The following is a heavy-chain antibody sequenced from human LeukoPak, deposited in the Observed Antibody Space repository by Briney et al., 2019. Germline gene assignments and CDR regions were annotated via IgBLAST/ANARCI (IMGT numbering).Heavy chain of an antibody. V-gene: IGHV3-30*18. CDR2: ISYDGSNK. Sequence: PGRSLRLSCAASGFTFSSYGMHWVRQAPGKGLEWVAVISYDGSNKYYADSVKGRFTISRDNSKNTLYLQMNSLRAEDTAVYYCAKDVDSPNYYDSSGYYHYGMDVWGQGTTVTVCS. CDR1: GFTFSSYG. D-gene: IGHD3-22*01. CDR3: AKDVDSPNYYDSSGYYHYGMDV. J-gene: IGHJ6*02.